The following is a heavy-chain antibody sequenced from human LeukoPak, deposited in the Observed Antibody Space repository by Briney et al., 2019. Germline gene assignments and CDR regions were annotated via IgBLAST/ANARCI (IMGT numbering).Heavy chain of an antibody. CDR3: ARGGYSYGIRFDY. CDR1: GGSFSGYY. V-gene: IGHV4-34*01. D-gene: IGHD5-18*01. CDR2: INHSGST. J-gene: IGHJ4*02. Sequence: SETLSLTCAVYGGSFSGYYWSWIRQPPGKGLEWIGEINHSGSTNYNPSLKSRVTISVDTSKNQFSLKLSPVTAADTAVYYCARGGYSYGIRFDYWGQGTLVTVS.